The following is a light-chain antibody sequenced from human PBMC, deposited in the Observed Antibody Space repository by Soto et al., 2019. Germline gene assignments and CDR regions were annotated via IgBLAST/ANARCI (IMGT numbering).Light chain of an antibody. CDR3: QQFKDYFWT. J-gene: IGKJ1*01. CDR1: QSISTY. Sequence: DIQITQSPSSLSAYVGDRVTITCRASQSISTYLNWYLQKKGKAPNXLIYTTSILESGVPSRFSGSGYGTDFNLTISSLQTEDFATYYCQQFKDYFWTFGQGTKVDIK. CDR2: TTS. V-gene: IGKV1-39*01.